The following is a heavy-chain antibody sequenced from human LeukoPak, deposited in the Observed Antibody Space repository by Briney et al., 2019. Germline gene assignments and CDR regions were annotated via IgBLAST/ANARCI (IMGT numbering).Heavy chain of an antibody. D-gene: IGHD5-12*01. Sequence: GGSRRLSCAASGFTFSSYAMSWVRQAPGKGLEWVSAISGSGGSTYYADSVKGRFTISRDNSKNTLYLQMNSLRAEDTAVYYCAAARGYYYDAFDIWGQGTMVTVSS. CDR2: ISGSGGST. CDR1: GFTFSSYA. V-gene: IGHV3-23*01. CDR3: AAARGYYYDAFDI. J-gene: IGHJ3*02.